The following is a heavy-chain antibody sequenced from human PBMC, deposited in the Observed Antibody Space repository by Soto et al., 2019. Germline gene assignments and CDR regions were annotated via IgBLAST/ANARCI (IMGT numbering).Heavy chain of an antibody. CDR2: IYYSGST. Sequence: SETLSLTCTVSGGSISSGGYYWSWIRQHPGKGLEWIGYIYYSGSTYYNPSLKSRVTISVDTSKNQFSLKLSSVTAADTAVYYCARLRGGVVAASFDYWGQGTLVTVSS. J-gene: IGHJ4*02. CDR3: ARLRGGVVAASFDY. V-gene: IGHV4-31*03. CDR1: GGSISSGGYY. D-gene: IGHD2-15*01.